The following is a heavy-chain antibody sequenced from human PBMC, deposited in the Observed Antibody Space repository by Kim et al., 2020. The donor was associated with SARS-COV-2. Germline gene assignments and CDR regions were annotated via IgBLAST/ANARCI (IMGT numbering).Heavy chain of an antibody. D-gene: IGHD2-15*01. V-gene: IGHV4-59*13. CDR3: ARQGYPDAFDI. CDR2: IYCSGST. CDR1: GGSISSYY. Sequence: SETLSLTCTVSGGSISSYYWSWIRQPPGKGLEWIGYIYCSGSTNYNPSLKSRVTISVDTSKNQFSLKLSSVTAADTAVYYCARQGYPDAFDIWGQGTMVTVSS. J-gene: IGHJ3*02.